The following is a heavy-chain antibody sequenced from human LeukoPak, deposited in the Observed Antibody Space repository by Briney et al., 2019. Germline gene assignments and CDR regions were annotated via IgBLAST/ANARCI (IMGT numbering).Heavy chain of an antibody. J-gene: IGHJ3*02. D-gene: IGHD1-1*01. V-gene: IGHV3-21*01. CDR2: ISSSSTYI. CDR3: ARDHEQVVQLDAFDI. Sequence: GGSLRLSCTASGFTFSSYSMNWVRQAPGKGLEWVSSISSSSTYIYYADSVKGRFTISRDDAKNSLYLQMNSLRAEDTAVYFCARDHEQVVQLDAFDIWGQGTMVTVSS. CDR1: GFTFSSYS.